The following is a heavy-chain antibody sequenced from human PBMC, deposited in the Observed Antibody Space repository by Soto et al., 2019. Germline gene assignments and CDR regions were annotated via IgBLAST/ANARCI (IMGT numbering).Heavy chain of an antibody. CDR1: GYTFTSYS. Sequence: ASGKVSCTASGYTFTSYSMHWVLQAPGQRLEWMGWINAGNGNTKYSQKFQGRVTITRDTSASTAYMELSSLRSEDTAVYYCASRDYGDYGGFLDYYYGMDVWGQGTTVSVSS. J-gene: IGHJ6*02. CDR3: ASRDYGDYGGFLDYYYGMDV. D-gene: IGHD4-17*01. V-gene: IGHV1-3*01. CDR2: INAGNGNT.